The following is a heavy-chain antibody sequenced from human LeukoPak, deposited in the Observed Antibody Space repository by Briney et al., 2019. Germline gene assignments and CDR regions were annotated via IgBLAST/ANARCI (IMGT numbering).Heavy chain of an antibody. V-gene: IGHV4-39*07. D-gene: IGHD2-15*01. CDR1: GGSISSSSYY. Sequence: SETLSLTCTVSGGSISSSSYYWGWIRQPPGKGLEWIGSIYYSGSTYYNPSLKSRVTISVDTSKNQFSLKLSSVTAADTAVYYCARLSATMARGYYYGMDVWGQGTTVTVSS. CDR3: ARLSATMARGYYYGMDV. J-gene: IGHJ6*02. CDR2: IYYSGST.